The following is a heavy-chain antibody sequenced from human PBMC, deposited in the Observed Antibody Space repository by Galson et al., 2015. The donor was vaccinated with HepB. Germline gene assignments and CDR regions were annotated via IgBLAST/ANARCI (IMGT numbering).Heavy chain of an antibody. CDR1: GFTFSSYG. J-gene: IGHJ6*02. Sequence: SLRLSCAASGFTFSSYGMHWVRQAPGKGLEWVAVISYDGSNKYYADSVKGRFTISRDNSKNTLYLQMNSLRAEDTAVYYCAKKQTSYYGMDVWGQGTTVTVSS. V-gene: IGHV3-30*18. CDR3: AKKQTSYYGMDV. D-gene: IGHD4-11*01. CDR2: ISYDGSNK.